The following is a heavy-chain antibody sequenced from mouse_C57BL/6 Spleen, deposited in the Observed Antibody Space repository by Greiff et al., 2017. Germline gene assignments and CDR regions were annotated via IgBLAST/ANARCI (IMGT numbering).Heavy chain of an antibody. V-gene: IGHV1-62-2*01. CDR1: GYTFTEYT. D-gene: IGHD2-5*01. Sequence: VQLQQSGAELVKPGASVKLSCKASGYTFTEYTIHWVKQRSGQGLEWIGWFYPGSGSIKYNEKFKDKATLTADKSYSTVYMELSRLPSEDSAVYFCARHEDGAYYSNYYAMDYWGQGTSVTVSS. CDR3: ARHEDGAYYSNYYAMDY. J-gene: IGHJ4*01. CDR2: FYPGSGSI.